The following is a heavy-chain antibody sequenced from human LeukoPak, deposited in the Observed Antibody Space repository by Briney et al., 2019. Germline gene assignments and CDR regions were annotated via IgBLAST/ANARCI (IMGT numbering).Heavy chain of an antibody. CDR3: ARQGESSSSVYYYYYYMDV. D-gene: IGHD6-6*01. J-gene: IGHJ6*03. CDR2: IYTSGGT. V-gene: IGHV4-4*07. Sequence: PSETLSLTCTVSGGSISSYYWSWIRQPAGKGLEWIGRIYTSGGTNYNPSLKSRVTISVDTSKNQFSLKLSSVTAADTAVYYCARQGESSSSVYYYYYYMDVWGKGTTVTVSS. CDR1: GGSISSYY.